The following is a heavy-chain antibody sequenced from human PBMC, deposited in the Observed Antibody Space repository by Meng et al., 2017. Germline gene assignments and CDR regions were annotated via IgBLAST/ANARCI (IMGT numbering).Heavy chain of an antibody. CDR1: GGSISSSNW. V-gene: IGHV4-4*02. CDR2: IYHSGST. D-gene: IGHD6-13*01. CDR3: ARRGIAAAGNNWFDP. J-gene: IGHJ5*02. Sequence: VRLQQPGPGLVKRSGTLPLTCAASGGSISSSNWVSWVRQPPGKGLEWIGEIYHSGSTNYNPSLKSRVTISVDKSKNQFSLKLSSVTAADTAVYYCARRGIAAAGNNWFDPCGQGTLVTVSS.